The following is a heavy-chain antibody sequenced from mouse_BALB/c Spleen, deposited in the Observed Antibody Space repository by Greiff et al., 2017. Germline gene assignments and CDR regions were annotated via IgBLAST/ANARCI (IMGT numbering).Heavy chain of an antibody. J-gene: IGHJ3*01. CDR2: ISYDGSN. CDR1: GYSITSGYY. D-gene: IGHD2-4*01. Sequence: LEESGPGLVKPSQSLSLTCSVTGYSITSGYYWNWIRQFPGNKLEWMGYISYDGSNNYNPSLKNRISITRDTSKNQFFLKLNSVTTEDTATYYCASPIYYDYPWFAYWGQGTLVSVSA. CDR3: ASPIYYDYPWFAY. V-gene: IGHV3-6*02.